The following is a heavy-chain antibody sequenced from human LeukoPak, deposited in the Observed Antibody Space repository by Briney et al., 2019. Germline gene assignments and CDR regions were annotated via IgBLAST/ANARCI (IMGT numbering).Heavy chain of an antibody. V-gene: IGHV3-NL1*01. J-gene: IGHJ6*02. CDR1: GFTFSSYG. CDR2: IYSGGST. CDR3: ARDRAEDPYGSGSPIYYYYGMDV. D-gene: IGHD3-10*01. Sequence: GGSLRLSCAASGFTFSSYGMHWVRQAPGKGLEWVSVIYSGGSTSYADSVKGRFTISRDNSKNTLYLQMNSLRAEDKAVYYCARDRAEDPYGSGSPIYYYYGMDVWGQGTTVTVSS.